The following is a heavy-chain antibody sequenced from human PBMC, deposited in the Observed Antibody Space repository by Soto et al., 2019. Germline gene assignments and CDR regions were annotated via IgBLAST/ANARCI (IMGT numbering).Heavy chain of an antibody. CDR2: ISDGGDLI. V-gene: IGHV3-23*01. CDR3: AKRQGTGLAAKNFDF. Sequence: GSLRLSCAASGFPFSNHAMSWVRQAPGKGLEWVSGISDGGDLIYYADSVKGRFSMSRDNSENMLYLQMTNLRAEDTAIYFCAKRQGTGLAAKNFDFWGQGTLVPVSS. D-gene: IGHD2-15*01. J-gene: IGHJ4*02. CDR1: GFPFSNHA.